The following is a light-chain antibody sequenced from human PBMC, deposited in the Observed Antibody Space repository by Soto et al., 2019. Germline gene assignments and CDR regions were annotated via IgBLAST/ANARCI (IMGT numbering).Light chain of an antibody. Sequence: EIVLTQSPGTLSLSPGERATLSCRASQRVSSSFLAWYQQKPGQAPRLLIYGASSRATGIPDRFSGSGSGTDFTLTISRLEPEDVAVYYCQQYGSSPLTFGGGTTVEIK. CDR3: QQYGSSPLT. J-gene: IGKJ4*01. CDR2: GAS. CDR1: QRVSSSF. V-gene: IGKV3-20*01.